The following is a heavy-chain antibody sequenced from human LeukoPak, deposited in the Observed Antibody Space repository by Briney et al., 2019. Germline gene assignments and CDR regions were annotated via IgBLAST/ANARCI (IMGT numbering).Heavy chain of an antibody. CDR2: IKPNSGGT. D-gene: IGHD3-10*01. V-gene: IGHV1-2*02. CDR3: ARGWFGELLAS. Sequence: ASVKVSCKASGYTFTGYYIHWVRQAPGQGLEWMGWIKPNSGGTNYAQKFQGRVTMTRNTSISTAYMEVSSLRSEDTAVYYCARGWFGELLASWGQGTLVTVSS. J-gene: IGHJ4*02. CDR1: GYTFTGYY.